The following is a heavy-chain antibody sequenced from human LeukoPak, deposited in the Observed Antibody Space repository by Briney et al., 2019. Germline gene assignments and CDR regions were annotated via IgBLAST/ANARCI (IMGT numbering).Heavy chain of an antibody. CDR3: ARDLTESDWVNAFDI. CDR2: IKQDGSEK. Sequence: GGSLRLSCAASGFTFSSYWTSWVRQAPGKGLEWVANIKQDGSEKYYVDSVKGRFTISRDNAKNSLYLQMNSLRAEDTAVYYCARDLTESDWVNAFDIWGQGTMVTVSS. D-gene: IGHD2-21*02. V-gene: IGHV3-7*01. CDR1: GFTFSSYW. J-gene: IGHJ3*02.